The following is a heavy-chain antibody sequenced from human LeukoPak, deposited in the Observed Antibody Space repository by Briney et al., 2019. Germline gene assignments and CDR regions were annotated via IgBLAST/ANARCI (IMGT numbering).Heavy chain of an antibody. CDR1: RFTFSSYW. V-gene: IGHV3-7*04. CDR3: ARDHSYGYDY. D-gene: IGHD5-18*01. CDR2: IKQDGSEK. Sequence: TGGSLRLSCAASRFTFSSYWMSWVRQAPGKGLEGVANIKQDGSEKYYVDSVKGRFTISRDNAKTSLYLQMNSLRAEDTAVCYCARDHSYGYDYWGQGTQVTVSS. J-gene: IGHJ4*02.